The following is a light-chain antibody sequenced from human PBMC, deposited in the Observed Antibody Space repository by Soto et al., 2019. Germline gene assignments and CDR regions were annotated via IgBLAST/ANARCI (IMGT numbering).Light chain of an antibody. CDR2: AAS. Sequence: AIQMTQSPSSLSASVGDRVTITFRASQGIRDELGWYQQKAGKAPNLLISAASRLQSGVPSRFSGSGSGTDFTLTISSLQPEDFATYYCLQDYDYPRTFGQGTKVDIK. J-gene: IGKJ1*01. CDR1: QGIRDE. CDR3: LQDYDYPRT. V-gene: IGKV1-6*01.